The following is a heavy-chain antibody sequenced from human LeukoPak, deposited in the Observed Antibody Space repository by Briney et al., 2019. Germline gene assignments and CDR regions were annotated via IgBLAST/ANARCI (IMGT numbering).Heavy chain of an antibody. CDR3: ARLVGVSPLDY. Sequence: RALRLSCVVSRFTFRSYAMYWVRQAPGKGLEWVSEISGSPDNTYYAASVKGRFATSRDDSRNTLYLQMNSLRAEDPAVYYCARLVGVSPLDYWGQGTPVTVSS. CDR2: ISGSPDNT. D-gene: IGHD3-16*01. J-gene: IGHJ4*02. CDR1: RFTFRSYA. V-gene: IGHV3-23*01.